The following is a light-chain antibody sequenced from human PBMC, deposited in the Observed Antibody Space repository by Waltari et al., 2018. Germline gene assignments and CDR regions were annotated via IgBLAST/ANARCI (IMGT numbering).Light chain of an antibody. J-gene: IGLJ3*02. V-gene: IGLV1-44*01. CDR1: YSNIGRHA. Sequence: QSVLPQPPSASGTPGQRVTIPCSGSYSNIGRHAVNWYQQLPEAAPKLLIYIDNQRPSGVPDRFSGSKSGTSASLAISGLQSEDEAVYHCATWDDSLNAWVFGGGTKVTVL. CDR2: IDN. CDR3: ATWDDSLNAWV.